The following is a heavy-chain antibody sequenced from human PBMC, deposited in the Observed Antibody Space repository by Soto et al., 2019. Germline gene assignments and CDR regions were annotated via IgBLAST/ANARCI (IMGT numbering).Heavy chain of an antibody. CDR1: GGSISGYY. D-gene: IGHD6-19*01. CDR2: IYYTGST. V-gene: IGHV4-59*08. J-gene: IGHJ6*03. CDR3: ASNLMSVAGREDYYYYYYYMDV. Sequence: SETLSLTCTVSGGSISGYYWSWIRQPPGKGLEWIGYIYYTGSTQYNPSLKSRVSMSADTSKNQFSLRLSSVTAADTAVYYCASNLMSVAGREDYYYYYYYMDVWGKGTTVTVS.